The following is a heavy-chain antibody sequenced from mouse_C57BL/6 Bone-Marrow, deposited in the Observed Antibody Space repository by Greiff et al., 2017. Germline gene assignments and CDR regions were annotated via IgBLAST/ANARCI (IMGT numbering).Heavy chain of an antibody. D-gene: IGHD2-5*01. CDR2: IWRGGST. CDR1: GFSLTSYG. V-gene: IGHV2-5*01. Sequence: VKLVESGPGLVQPSQCLSITCPVSGFSLTSYGVHWVRQSPGKGLEWLGVIWRGGSTDYNAAFMSRLSITKYNSKSQVFFKMNSLQADDTAIYYCAKRSNYYAMDYWGQGTSVTVSS. J-gene: IGHJ4*01. CDR3: AKRSNYYAMDY.